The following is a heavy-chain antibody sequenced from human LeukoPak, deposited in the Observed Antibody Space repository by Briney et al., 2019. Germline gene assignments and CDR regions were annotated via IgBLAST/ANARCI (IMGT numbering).Heavy chain of an antibody. J-gene: IGHJ4*02. V-gene: IGHV3-30*02. D-gene: IGHD6-6*01. Sequence: GRSLRLSCAASGFTFSSYGMHWVRQAPGKGLEWVAFIRYDGSNKYYADSVKGRFTISRDNSKNTLYLQMNSLRAEDTAVYYCARDPSIAARWVFDYWGQGTLVTVSS. CDR2: IRYDGSNK. CDR3: ARDPSIAARWVFDY. CDR1: GFTFSSYG.